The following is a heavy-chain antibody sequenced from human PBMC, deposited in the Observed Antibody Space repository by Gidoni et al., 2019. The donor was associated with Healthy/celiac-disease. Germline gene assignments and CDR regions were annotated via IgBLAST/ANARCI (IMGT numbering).Heavy chain of an antibody. J-gene: IGHJ5*02. CDR2: INHSGST. CDR1: GGSFSGYY. D-gene: IGHD2-21*02. Sequence: QVQLQQWGAGLLKPSETLSLTCAVYGGSFSGYYWSWIRQPPGKGLEWIGEINHSGSTNYNPSLKSRVTISVDTSKNQFSLKLSSVTAADTAVYYCARFVGDWGFDPWGQGTLVTVSS. CDR3: ARFVGDWGFDP. V-gene: IGHV4-34*01.